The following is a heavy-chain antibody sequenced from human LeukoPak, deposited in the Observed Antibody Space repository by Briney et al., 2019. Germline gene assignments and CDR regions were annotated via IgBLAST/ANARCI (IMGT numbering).Heavy chain of an antibody. CDR2: IHYSGTT. Sequence: SETLSLTCAVSGGSISTYYWSRIRQPPGKGLEWIGYIHYSGTTRYNPSLKSRVTISVDTSKNQFSLNLSSVTAADTAVYYCARERRDGYKDNGFDIWGQGTMVTVSS. CDR1: GGSISTYY. D-gene: IGHD5-24*01. CDR3: ARERRDGYKDNGFDI. V-gene: IGHV4-59*01. J-gene: IGHJ3*02.